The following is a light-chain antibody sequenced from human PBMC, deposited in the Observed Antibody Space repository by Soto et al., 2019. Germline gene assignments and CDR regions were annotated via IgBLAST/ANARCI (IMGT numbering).Light chain of an antibody. Sequence: QSALTQPASVSGSPGQSITISCTGTSSNVGSYKLVSWYQQHPGKAPKLMIFEVNKRPSGVSNRFSGPKSGNTASLTISGLKVEDEADYFCCSSGGSPTYVFGPGTKLTVL. CDR2: EVN. J-gene: IGLJ1*01. CDR1: SSNVGSYKL. CDR3: CSSGGSPTYV. V-gene: IGLV2-23*02.